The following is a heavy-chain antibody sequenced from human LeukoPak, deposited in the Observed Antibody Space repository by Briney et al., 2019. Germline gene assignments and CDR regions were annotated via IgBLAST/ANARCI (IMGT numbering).Heavy chain of an antibody. CDR3: ARGEYGSGSYHIDY. D-gene: IGHD3-10*01. CDR1: GFTFSSYE. CDR2: ISSSSRYI. V-gene: IGHV3-21*01. J-gene: IGHJ4*02. Sequence: GGSLRLSCAASGFTFSSYEMNWVRQAPGKGLEWVSFISSSSRYIYYADSVKGRFTISRDNAKNSLYLQMNSLRAEDTAVYYCARGEYGSGSYHIDYWGQGTLVTVSS.